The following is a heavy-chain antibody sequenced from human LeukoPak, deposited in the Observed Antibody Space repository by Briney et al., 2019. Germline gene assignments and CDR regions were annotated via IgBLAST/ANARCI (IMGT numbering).Heavy chain of an antibody. CDR3: ARDDYGDSKYYYYGMDV. CDR1: GGSISSYY. J-gene: IGHJ6*02. D-gene: IGHD4-17*01. V-gene: IGHV4-59*01. Sequence: SETLSLTCTVSGGSISSYYLSWIRQPPGKGPEWIGYIYYSGSTNYNPSLKSRVTISVDTSKNQFYLKLSSVTAADTAVYYCARDDYGDSKYYYYGMDVWGQGTTVTVSS. CDR2: IYYSGST.